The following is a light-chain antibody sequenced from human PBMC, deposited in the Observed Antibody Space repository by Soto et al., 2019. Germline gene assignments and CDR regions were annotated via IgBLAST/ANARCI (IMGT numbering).Light chain of an antibody. CDR3: ATWDDDLNAAV. CDR1: SSNIAGNT. J-gene: IGLJ7*01. V-gene: IGLV1-44*01. Sequence: QSVLTQPPSLSGTPGQRVTISCSGSSSNIAGNTVHWYQHLPGTAPKLLIYINDQRPSGVPGRFSASTSGTSASLAISGLQSDHEADYYCATWDDDLNAAVFGGGTQLTVL. CDR2: IND.